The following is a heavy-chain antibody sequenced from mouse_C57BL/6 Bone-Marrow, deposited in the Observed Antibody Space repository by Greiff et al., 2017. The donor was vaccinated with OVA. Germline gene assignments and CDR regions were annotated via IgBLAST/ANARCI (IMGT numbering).Heavy chain of an antibody. V-gene: IGHV6-3*01. CDR3: TAISYYFDY. CDR2: IRLKSDNYAT. Sequence: EVNVVESGGGLVQPGGSMKLSCVASGFTFSNYWMNWVRQSPEKGLEWVAQIRLKSDNYATHYAESVKGRFTISRDDSKSSVYLQMNNLRAEDTGIYYCTAISYYFDYWGQGTTLTVSS. CDR1: GFTFSNYW. J-gene: IGHJ2*01.